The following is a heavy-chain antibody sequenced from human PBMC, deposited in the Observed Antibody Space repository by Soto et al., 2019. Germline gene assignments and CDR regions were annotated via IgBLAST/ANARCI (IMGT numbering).Heavy chain of an antibody. J-gene: IGHJ4*02. V-gene: IGHV4-30-4*01. CDR1: GGSISSGDYY. Sequence: TSETLSLTCTVSGGSISSGDYYWSWIRQPPGKGLEWIGYIYYSGSTYYNPSLKSRVTISVDTSKNQFSLKLSSVTAADTAVYYCASRALWSGYYYQYDYWGQGTLVTVSS. CDR3: ASRALWSGYYYQYDY. CDR2: IYYSGST. D-gene: IGHD3-3*01.